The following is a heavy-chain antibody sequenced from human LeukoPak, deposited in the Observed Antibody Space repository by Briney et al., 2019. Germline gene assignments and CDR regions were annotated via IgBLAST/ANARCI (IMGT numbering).Heavy chain of an antibody. J-gene: IGHJ6*03. D-gene: IGHD1-1*01. V-gene: IGHV4-34*01. Sequence: KPSETLSLTCAVYGGSFSGYYWSWIRQPPGKGLEWIGEINHSGSTNYNPSLKSRVTISVDTSKNQFSLKLSSVTAADTAVYYCASGWKGPYYYYMDVWGKGTTVTVSS. CDR1: GGSFSGYY. CDR2: INHSGST. CDR3: ASGWKGPYYYYMDV.